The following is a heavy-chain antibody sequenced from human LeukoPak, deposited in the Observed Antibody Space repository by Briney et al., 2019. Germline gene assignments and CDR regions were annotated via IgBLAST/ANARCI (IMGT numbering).Heavy chain of an antibody. CDR2: INHSGST. J-gene: IGHJ5*02. CDR1: GGSLSGYY. CDR3: ARSGGLRYFDWLQSAKGFDP. D-gene: IGHD3-9*01. V-gene: IGHV4-34*01. Sequence: SETLSLTCAVYGGSLSGYYWSWLRQPPGKGLEWIGEINHSGSTNYNPSLNSRVTISVETSKNQFSLKLSSVTAADTAVYYCARSGGLRYFDWLQSAKGFDPWGQGTLVTVSS.